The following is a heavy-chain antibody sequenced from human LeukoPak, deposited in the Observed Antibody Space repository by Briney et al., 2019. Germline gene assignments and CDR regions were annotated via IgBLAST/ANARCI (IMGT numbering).Heavy chain of an antibody. CDR3: ARMYSSSWYPGNDP. D-gene: IGHD6-13*01. Sequence: SETLSLTCTVSGGSISSSNYYWGWIRQPPGKGLEWIGSIYYSGNTYYNPSLKSRVTISVDTSKNQFSLKLTSVTAADTAVYYCARMYSSSWYPGNDPWGQGTLVTVSS. CDR1: GGSISSSNYY. V-gene: IGHV4-39*07. J-gene: IGHJ5*02. CDR2: IYYSGNT.